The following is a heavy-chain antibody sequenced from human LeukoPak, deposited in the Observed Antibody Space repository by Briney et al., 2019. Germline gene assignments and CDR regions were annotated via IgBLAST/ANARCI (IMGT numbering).Heavy chain of an antibody. CDR2: IDHSGST. Sequence: SETLSLTCAVYGGSFSGYYWSWIRQPPGKGLDWIGEIDHSGSTSYNPYLKSRVTISLDTSKNQFSLKLSSVTAADTAVYYCARAPYLSSGSWGQGILVAVSS. D-gene: IGHD3-22*01. CDR1: GGSFSGYY. J-gene: IGHJ3*01. V-gene: IGHV4-34*01. CDR3: ARAPYLSSGS.